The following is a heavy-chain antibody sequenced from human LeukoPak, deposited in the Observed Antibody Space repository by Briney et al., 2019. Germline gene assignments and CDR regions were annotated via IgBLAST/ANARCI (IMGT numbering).Heavy chain of an antibody. CDR3: ARDGHSSSWYSTWFDP. J-gene: IGHJ5*02. D-gene: IGHD6-13*01. Sequence: SVKVSCKASGGTFSSYTISGVRQAPGQGLEWMGRIIPILGIANYAQKFQGRVTITADKSTSTAYMELSSLRSEDTAVYYCARDGHSSSWYSTWFDPWGQGTLVTVSS. CDR1: GGTFSSYT. CDR2: IIPILGIA. V-gene: IGHV1-69*04.